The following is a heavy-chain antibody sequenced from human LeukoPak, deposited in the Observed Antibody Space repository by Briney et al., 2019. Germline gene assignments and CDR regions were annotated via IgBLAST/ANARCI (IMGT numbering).Heavy chain of an antibody. J-gene: IGHJ4*02. D-gene: IGHD6-19*01. CDR1: GFTFSSYE. CDR3: ARDHSGWSYYFDY. V-gene: IGHV3-21*01. Sequence: GGSLRLSCAASGFTFSSYEMNWVRQAPGKGLEWVSSISGSSSYIYYADSVKGRFTISRDNAKNSLYLQMNSLRAEDTAVYYCARDHSGWSYYFDYWGQGTLVTVSS. CDR2: ISGSSSYI.